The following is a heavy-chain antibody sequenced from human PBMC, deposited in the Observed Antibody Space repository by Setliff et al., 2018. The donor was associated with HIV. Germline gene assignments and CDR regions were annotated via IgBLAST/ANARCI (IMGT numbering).Heavy chain of an antibody. V-gene: IGHV4-61*01. Sequence: PTETLSLTCTVSGGSVSSGSYYWSWIRQPPGKGLEWIGYIYYSGSTKHNPSLKSRVTMSVDTSKNQFSLKLSSVTAADTAVYYCTRSDYYDSSGYNWFDPWGQGTLVTVSS. CDR1: GGSVSSGSYY. J-gene: IGHJ5*02. CDR2: IYYSGST. CDR3: TRSDYYDSSGYNWFDP. D-gene: IGHD3-22*01.